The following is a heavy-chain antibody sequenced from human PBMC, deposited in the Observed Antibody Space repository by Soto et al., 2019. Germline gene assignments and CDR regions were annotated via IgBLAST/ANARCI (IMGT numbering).Heavy chain of an antibody. CDR3: AGGDTGYNHKFDS. J-gene: IGHJ4*02. D-gene: IGHD5-12*01. V-gene: IGHV4-30-2*01. CDR2: IFHNGAT. Sequence: ALALPSSVSGDSSSSSCVSWSWIRQPPGKGLQWIGNIFHNGATFYTPSLKSRATILLDRPKKQISLRLTSVTAADTAVYYCAGGDTGYNHKFDSWGQGARVTVS. CDR1: GDSSSSSCVS.